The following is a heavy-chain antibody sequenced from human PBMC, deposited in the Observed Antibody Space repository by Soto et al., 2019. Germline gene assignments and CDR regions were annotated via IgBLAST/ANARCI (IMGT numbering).Heavy chain of an antibody. Sequence: SETLSLTCTVSGGSISSTISYWGWIRQPPGKGLEWIGSIHYSGSTYYNPSLKSRVTISVDTSKNQFSRKLSSMTAADRAVYYCASLHYGSDRYSIAVYWFDPWGQRPLVTVSS. V-gene: IGHV4-39*01. J-gene: IGHJ5*02. CDR1: GGSISSTISY. CDR3: ASLHYGSDRYSIAVYWFDP. D-gene: IGHD3-10*01. CDR2: IHYSGST.